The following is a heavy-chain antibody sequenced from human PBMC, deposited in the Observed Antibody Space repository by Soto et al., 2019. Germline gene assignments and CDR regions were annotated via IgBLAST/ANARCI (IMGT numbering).Heavy chain of an antibody. CDR2: IFYTGTT. J-gene: IGHJ4*02. V-gene: IGHV4-39*01. CDR3: AGLVVVDPVANV. Sequence: PSETLSLTCHLPGGSVSYTSSYWGWIRQPPGNGLEWVGGIFYTGTTYYNPSLKDRLSISVDTSMNSFSLYLTSVTAADTAVFFCAGLVVVDPVANVWGQGALVTVSS. D-gene: IGHD2-21*01. CDR1: GGSVSYTSSY.